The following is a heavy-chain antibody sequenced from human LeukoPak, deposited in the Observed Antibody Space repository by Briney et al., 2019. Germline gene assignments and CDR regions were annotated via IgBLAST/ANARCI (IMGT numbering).Heavy chain of an antibody. CDR3: ARGPPINYDILTGYYNFDN. CDR2: INHSGRT. J-gene: IGHJ4*02. V-gene: IGHV4-4*02. CDR1: GGSISSTNW. D-gene: IGHD3-9*01. Sequence: PSETLSLTCGVSGGSISSTNWWTWIRQPPEKGLEWIGEINHSGRTKYNPSLMSRVTISVDTSKNQFSLKLSSVTAADTAVYYCARGPPINYDILTGYYNFDNWGQGTLVTVSS.